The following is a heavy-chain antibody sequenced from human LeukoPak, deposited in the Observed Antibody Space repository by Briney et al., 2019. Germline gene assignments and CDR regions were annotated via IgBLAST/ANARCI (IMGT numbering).Heavy chain of an antibody. V-gene: IGHV4-4*08. J-gene: IGHJ5*02. Sequence: PSETLSLTCTVSGVSIRHYYGSWLRQPPGRGLEGIAYISSSGSTNYSPSLKTRVTISVDTSKNQFSLKLSSVTAADTAMYYCARDPNSSSWYSNWFDPWGQGTLVTVSS. CDR1: GVSIRHYY. CDR2: ISSSGST. CDR3: ARDPNSSSWYSNWFDP. D-gene: IGHD6-13*01.